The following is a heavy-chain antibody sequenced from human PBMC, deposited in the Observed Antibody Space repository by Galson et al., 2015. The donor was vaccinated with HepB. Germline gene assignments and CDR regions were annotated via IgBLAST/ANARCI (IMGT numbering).Heavy chain of an antibody. V-gene: IGHV1-18*01. CDR3: ARTSRQDYSNSGFGP. CDR1: AYPFTNYG. Sequence: SVKVSCKASAYPFTNYGITWLRQAPGQGLEWMGWINPYNRNTNYAQKLQDRVSLTTDTSTTTAYMELRSLTSDDTAVYYCARTSRQDYSNSGFGPWGQGTLFTVSS. D-gene: IGHD6-13*01. CDR2: INPYNRNT. J-gene: IGHJ5*02.